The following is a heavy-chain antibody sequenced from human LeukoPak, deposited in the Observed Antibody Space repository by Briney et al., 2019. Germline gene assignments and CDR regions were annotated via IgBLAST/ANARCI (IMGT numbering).Heavy chain of an antibody. CDR2: ISSSGSIT. J-gene: IGHJ6*03. CDR1: GFMFSSYE. V-gene: IGHV3-48*03. CDR3: ASLTGRSNYMDI. D-gene: IGHD3-10*01. Sequence: GGSLRLSCAASGFMFSSYEMNWVRQAPGKGLEWISFISSSGSITNYADSVRGRFTISRDNAKNSMYLQMNSLTAEDTAVYYCASLTGRSNYMDIWGKGTTVTLSS.